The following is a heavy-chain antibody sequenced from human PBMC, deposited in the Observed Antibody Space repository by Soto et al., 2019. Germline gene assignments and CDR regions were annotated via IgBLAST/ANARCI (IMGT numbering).Heavy chain of an antibody. V-gene: IGHV4-34*01. J-gene: IGHJ6*02. Sequence: SETLSLTCAVYGGSFSGYYWSWIRQPPGKGLEWIGEINHSGSTNYNPSLKSRVTISVDTSKNQFSLKLSSVTAADTAVYYCARNPRSSSWYFKIYYYYGMDVWGQGTTVTVSS. CDR3: ARNPRSSSWYFKIYYYYGMDV. CDR2: INHSGST. CDR1: GGSFSGYY. D-gene: IGHD6-13*01.